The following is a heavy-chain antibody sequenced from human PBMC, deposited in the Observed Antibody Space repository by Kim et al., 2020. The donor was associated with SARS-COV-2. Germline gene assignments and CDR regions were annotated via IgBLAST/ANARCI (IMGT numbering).Heavy chain of an antibody. Sequence: SETLSLTCTVSGGSISSYYWSWIRQPPGKGLEWIGYIYYSGSTNYNPSLKSRVTISVDTSKNQFSLKLSSVTAADTAVYYCARVPRLGGSGRPSYYYYGMDVWGQGTTVTVSS. CDR2: IYYSGST. CDR1: GGSISSYY. CDR3: ARVPRLGGSGRPSYYYYGMDV. D-gene: IGHD1-26*01. J-gene: IGHJ6*02. V-gene: IGHV4-59*01.